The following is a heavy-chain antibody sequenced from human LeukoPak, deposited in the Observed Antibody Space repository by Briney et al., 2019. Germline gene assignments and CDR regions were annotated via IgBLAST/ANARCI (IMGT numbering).Heavy chain of an antibody. D-gene: IGHD6-19*01. CDR3: ARHKQASSGWFISLDP. Sequence: SETLSLTCTVSGGSIADTTYYWGSIRQSPGKGLEWIGRIYYSGKTYYNPSLTSRVTISVDTSKNQFSLTLTSVTAADTSLYYCARHKQASSGWFISLDPWGQGTLVIASS. V-gene: IGHV4-39*01. CDR2: IYYSGKT. J-gene: IGHJ5*02. CDR1: GGSIADTTYY.